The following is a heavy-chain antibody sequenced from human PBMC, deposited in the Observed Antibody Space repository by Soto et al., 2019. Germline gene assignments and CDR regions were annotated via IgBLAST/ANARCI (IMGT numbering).Heavy chain of an antibody. J-gene: IGHJ6*02. D-gene: IGHD1-1*01. CDR2: IGRSGDTT. CDR1: GFTFSSYA. Sequence: GGSLRLSCAASGFTFSSYAMSWVRQAPGKGLEWVSTIGRSGDTTYYADSVKGRFTVSRDNSKNALYLQLNSLRAEDTAVYYCARPFPDNTYYYYGMDVWGHGTTVTVYS. V-gene: IGHV3-23*01. CDR3: ARPFPDNTYYYYGMDV.